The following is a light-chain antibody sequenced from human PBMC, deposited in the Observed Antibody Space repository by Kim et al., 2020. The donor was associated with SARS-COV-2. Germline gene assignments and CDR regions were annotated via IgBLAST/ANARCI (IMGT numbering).Light chain of an antibody. Sequence: PASIAGRSSQSLGYSDGNIYLNWFHQRPGQSPRRLIYKVSNRDSGVPDRFSGSGSGTDFTLQISRVEAEDVGVYYCMQGTHWPFTFGPGPKVDIK. CDR1: QSLGYSDGNIY. J-gene: IGKJ3*01. CDR2: KVS. CDR3: MQGTHWPFT. V-gene: IGKV2-30*01.